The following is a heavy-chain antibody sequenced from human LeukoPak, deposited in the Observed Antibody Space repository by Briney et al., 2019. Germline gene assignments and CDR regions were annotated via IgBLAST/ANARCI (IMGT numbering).Heavy chain of an antibody. V-gene: IGHV1-18*01. CDR3: ATGSPTYYDYYYGMDV. D-gene: IGHD3-10*01. J-gene: IGHJ6*02. CDR2: ISAYNGNT. Sequence: ASVKVSCKASGYTFTSYGISWVRQAPGQGLEWMGWISAYNGNTNYAQKLQGRVTMTTDTSTSTAYMELRSLRSDDTAVYYCATGSPTYYDYYYGMDVWGQGTTVTVSS. CDR1: GYTFTSYG.